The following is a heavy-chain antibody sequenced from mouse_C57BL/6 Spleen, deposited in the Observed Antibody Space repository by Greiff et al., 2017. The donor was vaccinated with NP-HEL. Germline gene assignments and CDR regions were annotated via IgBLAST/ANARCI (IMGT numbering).Heavy chain of an antibody. D-gene: IGHD2-4*01. CDR1: GYTFTSYW. CDR3: SGYYDYDVYYAMDY. V-gene: IGHV1-55*01. J-gene: IGHJ4*01. Sequence: VQLQQSGAELVKPGASVKMSCKASGYTFTSYWITWVKQRPGQGLEWIGDIYPGSGSTNYNEKFKSKATLTVDTSSSTAYMQLSSLTSEDSAVYYCSGYYDYDVYYAMDYWGQGTSVTVSS. CDR2: IYPGSGST.